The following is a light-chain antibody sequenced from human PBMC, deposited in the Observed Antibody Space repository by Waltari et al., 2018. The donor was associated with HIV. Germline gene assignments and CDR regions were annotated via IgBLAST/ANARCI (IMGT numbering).Light chain of an antibody. CDR3: QRYGTSPPIT. CDR1: QTVSSNY. Sequence: EIVLTQSPGTLSLSPGERATLSCRPSQTVSSNYLAWYQQKPGQAPRVLIYGATSRATGIPDRFSGSGSGTDFTLTISRLEPEDFAVYYCQRYGTSPPITFGQGTRLEIK. J-gene: IGKJ5*01. CDR2: GAT. V-gene: IGKV3-20*01.